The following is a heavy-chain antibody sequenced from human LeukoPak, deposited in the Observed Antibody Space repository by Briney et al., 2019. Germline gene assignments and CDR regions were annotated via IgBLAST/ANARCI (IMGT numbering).Heavy chain of an antibody. D-gene: IGHD1-26*01. Sequence: PGGSLRPSCAASGFTFDDYAMHWVRQAPGEGLEWVSLISWDGGSTYYADSVKGRFTISRDNSKNSLYLQMNSLRAEDTALYYCAKDRYSGSLDAFDIWGQGTMVTVSS. CDR2: ISWDGGST. J-gene: IGHJ3*02. V-gene: IGHV3-43D*03. CDR1: GFTFDDYA. CDR3: AKDRYSGSLDAFDI.